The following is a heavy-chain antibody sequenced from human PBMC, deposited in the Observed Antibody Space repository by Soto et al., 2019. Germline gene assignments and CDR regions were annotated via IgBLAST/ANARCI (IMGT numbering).Heavy chain of an antibody. CDR1: GFTFSDYY. CDR2: ISSTSTYT. V-gene: IGHV3-11*05. Sequence: QVHLVESGGGLVKPGGSLRLSCTASGFTFSDYYMSWIRQAPGKGLEWISYISSTSTYTNYADSVKGRFTISRDNAKNSLYLQMNSLRDEDTAVYYCVRDLGWSPLWEYWGQGTLVTVFS. J-gene: IGHJ4*02. CDR3: VRDLGWSPLWEY. D-gene: IGHD1-26*01.